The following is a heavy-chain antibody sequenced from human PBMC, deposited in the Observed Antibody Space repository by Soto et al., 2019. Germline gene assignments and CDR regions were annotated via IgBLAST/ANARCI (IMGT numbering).Heavy chain of an antibody. D-gene: IGHD5-18*01. V-gene: IGHV3-30*18. Sequence: TGGSLRLSCAASGFTFRSYAMPWVRQAPGKGLEWVAVISYDGSNKYYADSVKGRFTISRDNFKNTLYLQMNSLRVEDTAVYYCAKDIVRYTYGACDYWGQGALVTVS. CDR1: GFTFRSYA. J-gene: IGHJ4*02. CDR2: ISYDGSNK. CDR3: AKDIVRYTYGACDY.